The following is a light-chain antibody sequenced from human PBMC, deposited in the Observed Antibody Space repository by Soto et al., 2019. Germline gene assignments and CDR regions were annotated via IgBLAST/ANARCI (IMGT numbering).Light chain of an antibody. CDR2: AAF. CDR3: QQSYSTPIT. Sequence: DIQMTQSPSSLSASVGDRVTITCRAGQSISNFLNWYQQKPGKAPKLLIYAAFSLPSGVPSRFSGSGSGTDFTLTINSLQPEDFATYSCQQSYSTPITFGQGTRLEIK. CDR1: QSISNF. J-gene: IGKJ5*01. V-gene: IGKV1-39*01.